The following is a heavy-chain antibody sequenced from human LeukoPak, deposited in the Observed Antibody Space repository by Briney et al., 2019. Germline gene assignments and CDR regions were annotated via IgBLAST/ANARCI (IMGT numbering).Heavy chain of an antibody. Sequence: SGTPSLPCAVYGGAFSGYYWGWVPQPPRKGAGWIWGNNHSGSTNYNPSLKSRVTISVDTSKNQFSLKLSSVTAADTAAYYCARLPRRYCSSTSCYGHYWGQGTLVTVSS. CDR1: GGAFSGYY. CDR2: NNHSGST. CDR3: ARLPRRYCSSTSCYGHY. V-gene: IGHV4-34*01. J-gene: IGHJ4*02. D-gene: IGHD2-2*01.